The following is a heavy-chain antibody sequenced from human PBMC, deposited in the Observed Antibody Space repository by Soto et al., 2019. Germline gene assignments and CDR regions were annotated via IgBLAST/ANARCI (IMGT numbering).Heavy chain of an antibody. CDR3: ASRNWALRHFDY. J-gene: IGHJ4*02. Sequence: QVQLVESGGGVVQPGRSLRLSCAASGFTFSSYAMHWVRQAPGKGLEWVAVISYDGRNKYYADSVKGRFTISRDNSKNTLYLQMNSLRAEDTAVYYCASRNWALRHFDYWGQGSLVTVSS. D-gene: IGHD7-27*01. CDR2: ISYDGRNK. CDR1: GFTFSSYA. V-gene: IGHV3-30-3*01.